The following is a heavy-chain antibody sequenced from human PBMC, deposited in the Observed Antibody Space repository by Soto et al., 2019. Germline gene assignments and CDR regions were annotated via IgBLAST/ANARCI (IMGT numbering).Heavy chain of an antibody. D-gene: IGHD6-19*01. CDR1: GGSISSSSYY. V-gene: IGHV4-39*01. Sequence: SETLSLTCTVSGGSISSSSYYWGWIRQPPGKGLEWIGSIYYSGSTYYNPSLKSRVTISVDTSKNQFSLKLSSVTAADTAVYYCARLLAVARYRYWYFDLWGRGTLVTVSS. J-gene: IGHJ2*01. CDR3: ARLLAVARYRYWYFDL. CDR2: IYYSGST.